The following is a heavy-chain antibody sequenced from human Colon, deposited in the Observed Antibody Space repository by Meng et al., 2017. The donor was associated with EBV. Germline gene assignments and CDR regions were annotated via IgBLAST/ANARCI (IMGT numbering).Heavy chain of an antibody. CDR2: FVNYVDT. CDR1: GYTFGSYG. V-gene: IGHV1-18*01. D-gene: IGHD2-15*01. CDR3: ASGTPGRSYCDY. Sequence: QVRPRQSGPEVKNPGASVRVSCKASGYTFGSYGICWVRQAPGQGLEWMGWFVNYVDTYPAPKFQGRVTMTTDTHTNTAFMELRSLTSDDTAVYYCASGTPGRSYCDYWGQGTLVTVSS. J-gene: IGHJ4*02.